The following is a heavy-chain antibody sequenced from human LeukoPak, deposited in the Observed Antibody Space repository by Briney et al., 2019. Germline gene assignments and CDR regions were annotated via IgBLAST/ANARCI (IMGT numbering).Heavy chain of an antibody. CDR3: ARSSLGTITAGPFDY. CDR2: ISGHQGNT. D-gene: IGHD5-12*01. J-gene: IGHJ4*02. V-gene: IGHV1-18*01. CDR1: GYTFTTYG. Sequence: ASVKVSCKASGYTFTTYGIPWVRQAPGQGLEGMGWISGHQGNTKYAQKFQGRVTMTIDTSTSTAYMELRSLRSDDTAIYFCARSSLGTITAGPFDYWGQGTLVAVSS.